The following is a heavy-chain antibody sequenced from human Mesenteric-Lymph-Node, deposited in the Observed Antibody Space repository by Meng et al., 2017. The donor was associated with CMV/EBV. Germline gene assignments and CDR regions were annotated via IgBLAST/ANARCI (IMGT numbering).Heavy chain of an antibody. J-gene: IGHJ4*02. CDR3: ARDIRGGVVPAACLDY. D-gene: IGHD2-2*01. V-gene: IGHV3-30*02. CDR2: VRYDGSNK. CDR1: GFPFSTYG. Sequence: GESLRISCAASGFPFSTYGMHWVRQAPGKGLEWVAFVRYDGSNKYYADSVQGRFTISRDNSKNTLYLQMSGLRAEDTAVYYCARDIRGGVVPAACLDYWGQGTLVTVSS.